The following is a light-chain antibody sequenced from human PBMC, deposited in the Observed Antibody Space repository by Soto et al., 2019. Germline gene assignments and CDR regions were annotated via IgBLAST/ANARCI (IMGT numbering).Light chain of an antibody. CDR3: SSYTSSSTNV. Sequence: SVLTQPASVSGSPGQSITISCTGTSSDVGGYNYVSWYQQHPGKAPKLMIYDVSNRPSGVSNRFSGSKSGNTASLTISGLQAEDEADYYCSSYTSSSTNVFGTGTKLTVL. CDR2: DVS. J-gene: IGLJ1*01. CDR1: SSDVGGYNY. V-gene: IGLV2-14*01.